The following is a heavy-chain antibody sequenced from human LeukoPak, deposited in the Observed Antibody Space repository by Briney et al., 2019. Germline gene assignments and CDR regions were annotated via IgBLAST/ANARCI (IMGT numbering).Heavy chain of an antibody. CDR3: AREYVRGYYYYYGMDV. D-gene: IGHD2-2*01. Sequence: ASVKVSCKASGYTFTSYDINWVRQATGQGLEWMGWMNPNSGNTGYAQKFQGRVTMTRNTSISTAYMELGSLRSEDTAVYYCAREYVRGYYYYYGMDVWGQGTTVTVSS. CDR1: GYTFTSYD. V-gene: IGHV1-8*01. J-gene: IGHJ6*02. CDR2: MNPNSGNT.